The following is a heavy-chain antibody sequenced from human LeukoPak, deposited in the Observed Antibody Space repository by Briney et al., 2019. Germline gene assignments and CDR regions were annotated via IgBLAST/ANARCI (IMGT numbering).Heavy chain of an antibody. CDR1: GFTFDSYG. D-gene: IGHD4-17*01. J-gene: IGHJ3*02. CDR2: ISYDGNNK. V-gene: IGHV3-30*18. Sequence: GRSLRLSCAASGFTFDSYGMHWVRQAPGKGLEWVAVISYDGNNKYYVDSVKGRFTISRDNSKNTLYLQMNSLRPEDTAVYYCAKDRTYDYGTYDAFDIWGPGTMVTVSS. CDR3: AKDRTYDYGTYDAFDI.